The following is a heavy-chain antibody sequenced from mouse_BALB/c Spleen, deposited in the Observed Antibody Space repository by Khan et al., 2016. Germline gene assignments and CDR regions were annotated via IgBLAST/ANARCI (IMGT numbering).Heavy chain of an antibody. V-gene: IGHV1-54*01. J-gene: IGHJ4*01. CDR3: ARDDGNYYAMDY. D-gene: IGHD2-1*01. CDR1: GYAFTNYL. Sequence: QVQLKQSGAELVRPGTSVKVSCKASGYAFTNYLIEWVKQRPGQGLEWIGVINPGSGGTNYNEKFEGKATLTADKSSSTAYMQLSSLTSDDSAVYFCARDDGNYYAMDYWGQGTSVTVSS. CDR2: INPGSGGT.